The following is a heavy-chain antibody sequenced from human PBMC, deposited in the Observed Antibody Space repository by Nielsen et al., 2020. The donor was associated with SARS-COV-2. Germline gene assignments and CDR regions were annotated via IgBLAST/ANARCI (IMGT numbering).Heavy chain of an antibody. CDR3: AKDGVVRGDALDL. CDR1: GFTFNIYA. J-gene: IGHJ3*01. D-gene: IGHD3-10*01. V-gene: IGHV3-23*01. Sequence: GVSLKISCAASGFTFNIYAMAWVRRAPGRGLQWVTGVSASGGSTYYTDSVKGRFSISRDNSKNTLFLQMHSLRVEDTALYYCAKDGVVRGDALDLWGQGTMVTVSS. CDR2: VSASGGST.